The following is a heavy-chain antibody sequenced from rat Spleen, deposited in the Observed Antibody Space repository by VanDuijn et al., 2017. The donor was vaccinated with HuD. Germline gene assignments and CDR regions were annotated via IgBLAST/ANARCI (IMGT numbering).Heavy chain of an antibody. V-gene: IGHV2-30*01. D-gene: IGHD1-11*01. CDR1: GFSLTSYN. J-gene: IGHJ3*01. CDR2: IWTGGGT. Sequence: QVQLKESGPGLVQPSQTLSLTCTVSGFSLTSYNVHWVRQPTGKGLEWMGVIWTGGGTDYNSALKSRLSINRDTSNRQLFLKINSLQTEEIATYYCARGYGGYSELGGFAYWGQGTLVTVSS. CDR3: ARGYGGYSELGGFAY.